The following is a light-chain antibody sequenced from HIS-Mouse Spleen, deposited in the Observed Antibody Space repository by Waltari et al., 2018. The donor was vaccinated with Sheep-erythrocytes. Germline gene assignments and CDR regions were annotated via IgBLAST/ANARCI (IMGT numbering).Light chain of an antibody. CDR3: SSYAGSNNWV. Sequence: QSALTQPPSASVSPGQSVTIPCTGTRTDAGGYNYVSWYQQHPGKAPKLMLYEVSKRPSGVPDRFSGSKSGNTASLTVSGLQAEDEADYYCSSYAGSNNWVFGGGTKLTVL. CDR1: RTDAGGYNY. CDR2: EVS. V-gene: IGLV2-8*01. J-gene: IGLJ3*02.